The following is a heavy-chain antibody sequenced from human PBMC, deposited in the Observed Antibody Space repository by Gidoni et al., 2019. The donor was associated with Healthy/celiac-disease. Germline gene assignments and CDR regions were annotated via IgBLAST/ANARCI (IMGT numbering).Heavy chain of an antibody. J-gene: IGHJ6*03. CDR1: GGSISSGSHY. CDR3: ARDRTDSGSYYYYYYYMDV. Sequence: QVQPQESGPGLVKPSQTLSLTCTVYGGSISSGSHYWSWNRQPAGKGLEWIGRIYTSGSTSYNPSLKSRVTMSLDTSKNQFSLKLSSVTAADTAVYYCARDRTDSGSYYYYYYYMDVWGKGTTVTVSS. D-gene: IGHD6-13*01. V-gene: IGHV4-61*02. CDR2: IYTSGST.